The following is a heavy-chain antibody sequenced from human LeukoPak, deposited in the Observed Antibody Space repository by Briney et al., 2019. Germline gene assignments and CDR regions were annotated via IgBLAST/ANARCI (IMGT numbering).Heavy chain of an antibody. J-gene: IGHJ4*02. CDR2: IYSGGST. CDR3: APDDLTDGYKGY. Sequence: GGSLRLSCAVSGFGVSSKYMSWVRQASGKGLEWVSVIYSGGSTNYADSVKGRFTISRDNSKNTLYLQMNTLRAEDTAVYYCAPDDLTDGYKGYWGQGTLVTVSS. D-gene: IGHD5-24*01. CDR1: GFGVSSKY. V-gene: IGHV3-53*01.